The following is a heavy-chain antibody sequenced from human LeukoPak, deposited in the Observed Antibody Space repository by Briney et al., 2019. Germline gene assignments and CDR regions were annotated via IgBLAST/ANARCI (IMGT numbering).Heavy chain of an antibody. CDR3: AKDSGPKDY. CDR2: VTSSGGST. Sequence: PGGSLRLSCAASGFTFSGYAMSWVRQAPGKGLDWVSTVTSSGGSTFYADSVKGRFTISRDNSKNTLYLQMNGLRAEDTAVYYCAKDSGPKDYWGQGTLVTVSS. CDR1: GFTFSGYA. V-gene: IGHV3-23*01. J-gene: IGHJ4*02.